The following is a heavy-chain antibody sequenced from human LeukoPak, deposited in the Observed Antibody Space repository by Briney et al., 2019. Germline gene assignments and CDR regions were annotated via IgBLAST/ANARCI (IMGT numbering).Heavy chain of an antibody. CDR2: INPNSGGT. CDR1: GYTFTGYY. V-gene: IGHV1-2*02. D-gene: IGHD2-21*02. Sequence: ASVKVSCKASGYTFTGYYMHWVRQAPGQGLEWMGWINPNSGGTNYAQKFQGRVTMTRDTSISTAYMELSRLRSDDTAVYYCARVSTAVGDYYYYYYMDVWGKGTTVTISS. J-gene: IGHJ6*03. CDR3: ARVSTAVGDYYYYYYMDV.